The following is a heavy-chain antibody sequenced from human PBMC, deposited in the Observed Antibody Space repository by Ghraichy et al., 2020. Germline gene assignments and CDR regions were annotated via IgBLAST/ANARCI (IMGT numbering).Heavy chain of an antibody. D-gene: IGHD3-3*01. CDR1: GGSISSGSYY. J-gene: IGHJ6*03. CDR2: IYTSGST. V-gene: IGHV4-61*02. CDR3: ARETQVFTIFGVPHSYYYYYMDV. Sequence: SETLSLTCTVSGGSISSGSYYWSWIRQPAGKGLEWIGRIYTSGSTNYNPSLKSRVTISVDTSKNQFSLKLSSVTAADTAVYYCARETQVFTIFGVPHSYYYYYMDVWGKGTTVTVSS.